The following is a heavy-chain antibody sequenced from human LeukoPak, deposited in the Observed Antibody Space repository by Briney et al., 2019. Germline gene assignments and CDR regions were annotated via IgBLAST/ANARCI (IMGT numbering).Heavy chain of an antibody. CDR1: GYTFTSYG. D-gene: IGHD3-3*01. J-gene: IGHJ6*03. Sequence: ASVKVSCKASGYTFTSYGISWVRQAPGQGLEWMGWISAYNGNTNYAQKLQGRVTMTTDTSTSTAYMELRSLRSGDTAVYYCARDKYDYYYMDVWGKGTTVTVSS. CDR2: ISAYNGNT. V-gene: IGHV1-18*01. CDR3: ARDKYDYYYMDV.